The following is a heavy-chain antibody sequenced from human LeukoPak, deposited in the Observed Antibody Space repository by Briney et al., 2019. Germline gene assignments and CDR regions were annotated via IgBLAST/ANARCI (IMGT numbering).Heavy chain of an antibody. V-gene: IGHV3-7*01. D-gene: IGHD6-6*01. CDR1: GFTFSNYW. Sequence: LSGGSLRLSCAASGFTFSNYWMIWVRQAPGKGLEWVANINEDASKKYYVDSVEGRFTISRDDAKNSLYLQMNSLRAEDTAMYYCATSTYSSSPSWGQGTLVTVSS. CDR3: ATSTYSSSPS. J-gene: IGHJ5*02. CDR2: INEDASKK.